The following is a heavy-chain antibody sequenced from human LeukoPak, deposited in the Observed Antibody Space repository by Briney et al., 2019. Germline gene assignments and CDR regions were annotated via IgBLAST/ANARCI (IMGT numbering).Heavy chain of an antibody. Sequence: PSETLSLTCTVSGGSVSSYYWSWIRQPPGKGLEWIGYIKSSGSSNYNPSLKRRVTISMDTSKNQFSLRLNSVTAADTAVYYCARDGTVATNWFDPWGQGTLVTVSS. CDR2: IKSSGSS. D-gene: IGHD5-12*01. J-gene: IGHJ5*02. CDR1: GGSVSSYY. V-gene: IGHV4-59*02. CDR3: ARDGTVATNWFDP.